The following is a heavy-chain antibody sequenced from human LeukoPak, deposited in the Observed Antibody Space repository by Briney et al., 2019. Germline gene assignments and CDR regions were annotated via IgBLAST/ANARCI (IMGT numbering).Heavy chain of an antibody. CDR2: IFYSGST. Sequence: PSETLSLTCIVSGGSMSSYYWSWIRQPPGKGLEWIGYIFYSGSTNHNPSLKSRVTISVDTSKNQFSLKLSSVTAADTAVYYCARHGSVSSGASVWGQGSLVTVSS. V-gene: IGHV4-59*08. CDR1: GGSMSSYY. CDR3: ARHGSVSSGASV. D-gene: IGHD3-22*01. J-gene: IGHJ4*02.